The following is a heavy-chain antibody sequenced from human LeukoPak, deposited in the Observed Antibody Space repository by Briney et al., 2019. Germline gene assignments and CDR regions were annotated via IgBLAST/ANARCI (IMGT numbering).Heavy chain of an antibody. D-gene: IGHD7-27*01. V-gene: IGHV3-48*02. CDR3: AREDDSWGPNNLDL. CDR1: GFTFSSYE. Sequence: GGSLRLSCAASGFTFSSYEINWVRQAPGKGLEWISYIDTSSSTIYADSVMGRFTISRDNAKESLYLQMNSLRDEDTAVYYCAREDDSWGPNNLDLWGQGTMVTVSS. CDR2: IDTSSST. J-gene: IGHJ3*01.